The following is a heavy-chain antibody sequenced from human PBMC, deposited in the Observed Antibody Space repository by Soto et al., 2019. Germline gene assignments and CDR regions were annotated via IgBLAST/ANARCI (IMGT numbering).Heavy chain of an antibody. V-gene: IGHV1-69*01. CDR3: ARSFTKSRRGGVAFDY. CDR2: IVPIAGST. J-gene: IGHJ4*02. CDR1: GGTISSFG. Sequence: QVQLVHSGAEVKKPGSSVKVSCTTPGGTISSFGMNWVRQAPEQGREWMGGIVPIAGSTKYAEKFQGRVTITADASTSTVYMDLSSLRSEDTAVYYCARSFTKSRRGGVAFDYWGQGTLLTVSP. D-gene: IGHD3-3*01.